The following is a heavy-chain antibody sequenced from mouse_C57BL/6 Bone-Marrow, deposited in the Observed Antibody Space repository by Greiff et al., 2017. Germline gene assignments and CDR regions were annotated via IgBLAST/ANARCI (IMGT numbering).Heavy chain of an antibody. CDR3: ARTTTVVEGFAY. J-gene: IGHJ3*01. CDR1: GYTFTSHW. V-gene: IGHV1-56*01. Sequence: QVHVKQSGPELVRPGASVKISCKAPGYTFTSHWMQWVRQRPGPGLAWIGESFPGSGSTYYNEKFKGKATLTVDTASSTAYMQLISLPSEDSAVYFCARTTTVVEGFAYWGQGTLVTVSA. D-gene: IGHD1-1*01. CDR2: SFPGSGST.